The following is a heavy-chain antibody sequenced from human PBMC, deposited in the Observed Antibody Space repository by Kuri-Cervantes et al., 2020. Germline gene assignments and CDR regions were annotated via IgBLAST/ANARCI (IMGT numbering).Heavy chain of an antibody. V-gene: IGHV3-30-3*01. D-gene: IGHD5-18*01. CDR1: GFTFSSYA. J-gene: IGHJ6*02. CDR2: ISYDGSNK. Sequence: GESLKISCAASGFTFSSYAMHWVRQAPGKGLEWVAVISYDGSNKYYADSVKGRFTISRDNSKNTLYLQMNSLRAEDTAVYYCAKDATAMVAFPYYYGMDVWGQGTTVTVSS. CDR3: AKDATAMVAFPYYYGMDV.